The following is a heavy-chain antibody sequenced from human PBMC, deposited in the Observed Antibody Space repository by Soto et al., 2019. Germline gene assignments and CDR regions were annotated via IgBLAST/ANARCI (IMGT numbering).Heavy chain of an antibody. J-gene: IGHJ5*02. D-gene: IGHD6-6*01. Sequence: GGSLRLSCAASGFPFNNYFIHWVRQAPGGGLLWVSRIKGDGSVINYADSVKDRFTISIDNAKNMVHLQMDSLRADDTAVYYCARDPARNWFDPWGQGTPVTVSS. V-gene: IGHV3-74*01. CDR1: GFPFNNYF. CDR3: ARDPARNWFDP. CDR2: IKGDGSVI.